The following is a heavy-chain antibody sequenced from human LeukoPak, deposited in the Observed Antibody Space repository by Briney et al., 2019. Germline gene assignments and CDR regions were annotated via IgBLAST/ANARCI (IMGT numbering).Heavy chain of an antibody. V-gene: IGHV1-2*02. Sequence: ASVKVSCKASGYTFTGYYMHWVRQAPGQGLEWMGWINPNSGGTNYAQKFQGRVTMPRDTSISTAYMELSRLRSDDTAVYYCARDSEYSYGPPNYWGQGTLVTVSS. D-gene: IGHD5-18*01. J-gene: IGHJ4*02. CDR2: INPNSGGT. CDR3: ARDSEYSYGPPNY. CDR1: GYTFTGYY.